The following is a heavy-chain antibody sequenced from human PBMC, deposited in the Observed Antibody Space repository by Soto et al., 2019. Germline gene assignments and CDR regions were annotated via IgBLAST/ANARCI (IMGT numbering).Heavy chain of an antibody. CDR1: GYTFSSYG. V-gene: IGHV1-18*01. Sequence: ASVKVSCKASGYTFSSYGVTWVRQAPGQGLEWMGLVSVYNGDTNYAQNFQDRVTMTRDTSTKTAYMDLRSLRFDDTAVYYCASIAVAGDYYYGMDVWGQGTTVTVSS. CDR2: VSVYNGDT. J-gene: IGHJ6*02. D-gene: IGHD6-19*01. CDR3: ASIAVAGDYYYGMDV.